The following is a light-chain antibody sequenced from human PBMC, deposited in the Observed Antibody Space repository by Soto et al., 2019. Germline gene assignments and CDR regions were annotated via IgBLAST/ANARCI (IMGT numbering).Light chain of an antibody. CDR1: QSINSNY. J-gene: IGKJ1*01. CDR3: QQYDTSPRT. Sequence: ETVLTQSPGTLSLSPGERATLSCRASQSINSNYLAWYQQKPGQSPRVLIYGASSRATGIPDRCSGSGSGTDFTLTIRSLEPEEFAVYYCQQYDTSPRTFGQGTKVEI. CDR2: GAS. V-gene: IGKV3-20*01.